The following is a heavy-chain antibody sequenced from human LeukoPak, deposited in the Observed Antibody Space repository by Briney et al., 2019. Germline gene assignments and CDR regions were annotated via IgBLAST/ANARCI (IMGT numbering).Heavy chain of an antibody. V-gene: IGHV3-23*01. D-gene: IGHD5-12*01. CDR1: GFTFSSYR. Sequence: GGSLRLSCAASGFTFSSYRMNWVRQAPGKGLEWVSAISGSGGSTYYADSVKGRFTISRDNSKNTLYLQMNSLRAEDTAVYYCAKGNSGYATNDAFDIWGQGTIVTVSS. CDR2: ISGSGGST. J-gene: IGHJ3*02. CDR3: AKGNSGYATNDAFDI.